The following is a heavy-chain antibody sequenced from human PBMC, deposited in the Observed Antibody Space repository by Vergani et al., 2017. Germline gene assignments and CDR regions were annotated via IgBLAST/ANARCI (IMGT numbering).Heavy chain of an antibody. Sequence: QVQLVQSGAEVKKPGSSVKVSCKASGGTFSSYAISWVRQAPGQGLEWMGRIIPILGIANYAQKFQGRVTITADKSTSTAYMELSSLRSEETAAYYCAGRIGLSEMATTKGFDYWGQGTLVTVSS. CDR1: GGTFSSYA. D-gene: IGHD5-24*01. CDR2: IIPILGIA. J-gene: IGHJ4*02. V-gene: IGHV1-69*04. CDR3: AGRIGLSEMATTKGFDY.